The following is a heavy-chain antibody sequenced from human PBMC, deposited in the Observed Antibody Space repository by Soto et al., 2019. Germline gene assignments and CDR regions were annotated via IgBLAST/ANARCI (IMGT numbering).Heavy chain of an antibody. V-gene: IGHV1-69*02. CDR1: GGTFSSYP. Sequence: QVQLVQSGAEVKKPGSTVKVSCKASGGTFSSYPISWVRQAPGQGLDWMGRIIPILDITDYAQRFQGRVTITADKSTSTAYMELSSLSSDDTAVYYCARPTSTGTTSGYYFDYWGQGTLVTVSS. CDR2: IIPILDIT. CDR3: ARPTSTGTTSGYYFDY. J-gene: IGHJ4*02. D-gene: IGHD1-7*01.